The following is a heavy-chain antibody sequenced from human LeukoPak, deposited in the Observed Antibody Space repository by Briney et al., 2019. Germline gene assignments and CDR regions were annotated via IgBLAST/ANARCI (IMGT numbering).Heavy chain of an antibody. CDR3: ARHGNYYDTSQSDP. Sequence: PSETLSLTCAVSGYSISSGYYWGWIRQPPGKGLEWIGSVYHSGSTYYNPSLKSRATISVDTSKNQFSLKLSSVTAADTAVYYCARHGNYYDTSQSDPWGQGTLVTVSS. CDR1: GYSISSGYY. D-gene: IGHD3-22*01. J-gene: IGHJ5*02. CDR2: VYHSGST. V-gene: IGHV4-38-2*01.